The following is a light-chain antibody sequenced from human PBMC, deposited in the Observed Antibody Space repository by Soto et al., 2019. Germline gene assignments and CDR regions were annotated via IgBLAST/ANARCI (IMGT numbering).Light chain of an antibody. CDR2: GAS. CDR1: QSVSSSY. J-gene: IGKJ4*01. CDR3: HQYGSNPPLT. V-gene: IGKV3-20*01. Sequence: EIVLTQSPGTLSLSPGGRATLSCRASQSVSSSYLAWYQQKPGQAPRLLIYGASSRATGIPDRFSGSGSGTDFTITNIRLEPEDFEVYYCHQYGSNPPLTFGGGTKVEIK.